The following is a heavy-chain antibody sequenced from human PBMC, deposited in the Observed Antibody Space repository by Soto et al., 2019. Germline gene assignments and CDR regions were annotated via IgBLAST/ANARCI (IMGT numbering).Heavy chain of an antibody. Sequence: SETLSLTCAVSGGSISSGGYSWSWIRQTPGNGLEWIGYMYHSGSTYYNPALKSRVTISIDRSKNQFSLKLSSVTAADTAVCYCASVQYFWGQGFLVTVSS. CDR3: ASVQYF. D-gene: IGHD3-9*01. V-gene: IGHV4-30-2*01. CDR1: GGSISSGGYS. CDR2: MYHSGST. J-gene: IGHJ4*02.